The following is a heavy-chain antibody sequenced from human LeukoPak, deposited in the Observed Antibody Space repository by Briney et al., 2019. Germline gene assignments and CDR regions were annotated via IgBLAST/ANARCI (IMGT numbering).Heavy chain of an antibody. CDR1: GGSFSGYY. D-gene: IGHD2-2*01. J-gene: IGHJ6*02. Sequence: SETLSLTCAVYGGSFSGYYWSWIRQPPGKGLEWIGEINHSGSTNYNPSLKSRVTISVDTSKNQFSLKLSSVTAANTAVYYCARGPKDIVVVPAAMRDYYYGMDVWGQGATVTVSS. V-gene: IGHV4-34*01. CDR3: ARGPKDIVVVPAAMRDYYYGMDV. CDR2: INHSGST.